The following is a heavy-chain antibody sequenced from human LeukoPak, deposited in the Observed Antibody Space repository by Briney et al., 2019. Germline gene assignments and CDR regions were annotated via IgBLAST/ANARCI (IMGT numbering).Heavy chain of an antibody. J-gene: IGHJ5*02. CDR2: IIPIFGTA. D-gene: IGHD2-2*01. V-gene: IGHV1-69*13. Sequence: SVKVSCKASGGTFSSYAISWVRQAPGQGLEWMGGIIPIFGTANYAQKFQGRVTITADESTSTAYMELSSLRSEDTAVFYCARGGDIVVVPAAERGWFDPWGQGTLVTVSS. CDR1: GGTFSSYA. CDR3: ARGGDIVVVPAAERGWFDP.